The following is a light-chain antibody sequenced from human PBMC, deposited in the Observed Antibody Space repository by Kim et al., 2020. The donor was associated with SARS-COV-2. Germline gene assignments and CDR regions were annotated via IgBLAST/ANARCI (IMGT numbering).Light chain of an antibody. V-gene: IGKV3-11*01. Sequence: EIVLTQSPATLSLSPGERATVSCRASQSVSSYLAWYQQKPGQAPRLLVYDASNRAAGIPARFSGSGSGTDFTLTISSLEPEDFAVYYCLQRAYWPLTFGGGTKLEIK. CDR2: DAS. J-gene: IGKJ4*01. CDR1: QSVSSY. CDR3: LQRAYWPLT.